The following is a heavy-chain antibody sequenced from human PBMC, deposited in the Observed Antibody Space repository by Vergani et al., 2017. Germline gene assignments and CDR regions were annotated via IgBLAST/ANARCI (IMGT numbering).Heavy chain of an antibody. Sequence: QVQLQESGPGLVKPSQTLSLTCTVSGGSISSGSYYWSWIRQPAGKGLEWIGRIYTSGSTNYNPSLKSRVTMSVDTSKNQFSLQLNSVTPEDTAVYYCAREWEQQLSNWGQGTLVTVSS. CDR1: GGSISSGSYY. V-gene: IGHV4-61*02. D-gene: IGHD6-13*01. J-gene: IGHJ4*02. CDR2: IYTSGST. CDR3: AREWEQQLSN.